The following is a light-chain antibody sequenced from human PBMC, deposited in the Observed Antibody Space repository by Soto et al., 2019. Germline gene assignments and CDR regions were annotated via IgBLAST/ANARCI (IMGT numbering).Light chain of an antibody. Sequence: SALTQPRSVSGSPGQSVTISCTGTSSDVGGSNYVSWYQQHPGKAPKLLIYDVSTRPSGVPDRFSASKSGNTASLTISGLQAEDEADYYCCAYAASYTWVFGGGTKLTVL. CDR2: DVS. J-gene: IGLJ3*02. V-gene: IGLV2-11*01. CDR1: SSDVGGSNY. CDR3: CAYAASYTWV.